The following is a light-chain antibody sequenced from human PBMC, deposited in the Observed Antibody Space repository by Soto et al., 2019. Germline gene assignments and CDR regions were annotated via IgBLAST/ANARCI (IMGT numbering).Light chain of an antibody. CDR1: SSDVGTYNL. CDR3: CSYAGSDTFL. V-gene: IGLV2-23*02. CDR2: EVN. J-gene: IGLJ2*01. Sequence: QSALTQPASVSGSPGQSITISCTGTSSDVGTYNLVSWHQRRPGKAPKLLIFEVNKRSSGVSNRFSGSKSGNTASLTISVLQAEDEADYYCCSYAGSDTFLFGGGTKVTVL.